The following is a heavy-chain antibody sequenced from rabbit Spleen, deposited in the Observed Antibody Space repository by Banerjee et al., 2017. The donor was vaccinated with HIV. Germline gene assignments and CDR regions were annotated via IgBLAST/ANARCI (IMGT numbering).Heavy chain of an antibody. CDR3: ARGSATMTMVITGFYFNL. D-gene: IGHD2-1*01. V-gene: IGHV1S40*01. CDR2: IYAGSSGST. CDR1: GFSFSSSYY. Sequence: QSLEESGGDLVKPGASLTLTCTASGFSFSSSYYTCWVRQAPGKGLECIACIYAGSSGSTYYASRAKGRFTISKTSSTTVTLQMTALTAADTATYFCARGSATMTMVITGFYFNLWGQGTLVTVS. J-gene: IGHJ4*01.